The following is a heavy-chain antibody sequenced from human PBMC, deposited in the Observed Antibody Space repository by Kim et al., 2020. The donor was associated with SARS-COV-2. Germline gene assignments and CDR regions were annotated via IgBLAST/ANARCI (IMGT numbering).Heavy chain of an antibody. D-gene: IGHD6-13*01. Sequence: ASVKVSCKASGYTFTSYAMHWVRQAPGQRLEWMGWINAGNGNTKYSQKFQGRVTITRDTSASTAYMELSSLRSEDTAVYYCARRTGIAAAGTDRIDYWGQGTLVTVSS. CDR1: GYTFTSYA. CDR3: ARRTGIAAAGTDRIDY. V-gene: IGHV1-3*01. CDR2: INAGNGNT. J-gene: IGHJ4*02.